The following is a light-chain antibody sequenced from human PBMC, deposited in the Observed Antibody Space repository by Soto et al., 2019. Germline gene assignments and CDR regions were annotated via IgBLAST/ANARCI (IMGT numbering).Light chain of an antibody. CDR3: SSYTITATRL. V-gene: IGLV2-14*03. J-gene: IGLJ2*01. Sequence: QSVLTQPASVSGSPGQSITIFCTGTSSDVGAYNFVSWYQHHPGKAPQLIIYDVNNRPSGVSDRFSGSKSGNTASLTISGLQAEDEADYYCSSYTITATRLFGGGTKVTVL. CDR2: DVN. CDR1: SSDVGAYNF.